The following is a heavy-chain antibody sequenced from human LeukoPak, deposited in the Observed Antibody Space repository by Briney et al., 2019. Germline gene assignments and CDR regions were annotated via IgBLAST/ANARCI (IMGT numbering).Heavy chain of an antibody. D-gene: IGHD1-26*01. J-gene: IGHJ3*02. CDR3: ASRTLGRKDAFDI. CDR1: GGSISSGDYY. Sequence: PSETLSLTCTVSGGSISSGDYYWSWIRQPPGKGLEWIGYIYYSGSTNYNPSLKSRVTISVDTSKNQFSLKLSSVTAADTAVYYCASRTLGRKDAFDIWGQGTMVTVSS. V-gene: IGHV4-61*08. CDR2: IYYSGST.